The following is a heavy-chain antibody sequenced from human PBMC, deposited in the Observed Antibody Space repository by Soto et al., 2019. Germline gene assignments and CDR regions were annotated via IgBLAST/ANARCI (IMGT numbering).Heavy chain of an antibody. CDR1: GFTFSSYG. CDR2: IWYDGSNK. Sequence: QVQLVESGGGVVQPGRSLRLSCAASGFTFSSYGMHWVRQAPGKGLEWVAVIWYDGSNKYYADSVKGRFTISRDNSKNTLYLQMNSPRAEDTAVYYCARDYGDYTNWFDPWGQGTLVTVSS. J-gene: IGHJ5*02. V-gene: IGHV3-33*01. CDR3: ARDYGDYTNWFDP. D-gene: IGHD4-17*01.